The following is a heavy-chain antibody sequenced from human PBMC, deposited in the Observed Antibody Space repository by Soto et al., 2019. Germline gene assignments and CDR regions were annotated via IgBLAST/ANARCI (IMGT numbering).Heavy chain of an antibody. CDR1: GYTFTSYG. Sequence: QVQLVQSGAEVKKPGASVKVSCKASGYTFTSYGISWVRQAPGQGLEWMGWISAYNGNTNYAQKLQGRVTMTTDTSTSTDDRELRSLRSDDTAVYYCAGDSRAHTMVRGAAYWGQGTLVTVSS. CDR2: ISAYNGNT. CDR3: AGDSRAHTMVRGAAY. V-gene: IGHV1-18*01. J-gene: IGHJ4*02. D-gene: IGHD3-10*01.